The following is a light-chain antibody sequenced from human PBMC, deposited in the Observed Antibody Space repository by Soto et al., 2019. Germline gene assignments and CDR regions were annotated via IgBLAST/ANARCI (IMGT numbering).Light chain of an antibody. J-gene: IGKJ4*01. V-gene: IGKV3-20*01. CDR1: QSVSSSY. Sequence: EIVLTQSPATLSSSPGERATLSCRASQSVSSSYLAWYQQRRGQAPRLLIYGVSSRATGIPDRFSGSGSGTDFTLTISRLEPEDFAVYYCQQYGGSRVTFGGGTKVELK. CDR2: GVS. CDR3: QQYGGSRVT.